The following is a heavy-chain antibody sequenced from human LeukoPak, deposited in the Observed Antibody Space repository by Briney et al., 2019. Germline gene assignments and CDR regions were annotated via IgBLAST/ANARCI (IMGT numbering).Heavy chain of an antibody. CDR2: IVPIFGTA. V-gene: IGHV1-69*05. Sequence: GSSVKVSCKASGGTFSSYAISWARQAPGQGLEWMGRIVPIFGTANYAQKFQGRVTISTDESTSTAYMELSSLRSEDTAVYYCARDKVGAAIVFDIWGQGTMVTVSS. CDR3: ARDKVGAAIVFDI. CDR1: GGTFSSYA. D-gene: IGHD2-15*01. J-gene: IGHJ3*02.